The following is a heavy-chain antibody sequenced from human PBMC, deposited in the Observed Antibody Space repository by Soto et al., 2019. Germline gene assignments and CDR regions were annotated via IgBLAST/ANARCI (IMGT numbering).Heavy chain of an antibody. J-gene: IGHJ6*02. CDR2: IIPVFGTP. Sequence: QVQLVQSGAEVKKPGCSVKVSCKASGGSLSNYGISWVRQAPGQGLEWMGAIIPVFGTPNYAQKFQDRVTICGDESTNTVHMAVRSLTAEDTAVYYCARGDATKIVVTTYYGMDVWGQGTTVTVS. D-gene: IGHD3-22*01. V-gene: IGHV1-69*12. CDR3: ARGDATKIVVTTYYGMDV. CDR1: GGSLSNYG.